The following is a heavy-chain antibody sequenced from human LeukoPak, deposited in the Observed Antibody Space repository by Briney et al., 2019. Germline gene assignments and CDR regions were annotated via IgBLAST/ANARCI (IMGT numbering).Heavy chain of an antibody. J-gene: IGHJ5*02. CDR1: GYTFTGYY. D-gene: IGHD3-16*02. CDR2: INPNSGGT. Sequence: ALVKVSCKASGYTFTGYYMHWVRQAPGQGLEWMGWINPNSGGTNYAQKFQGRVTMTRDTSISTAYMELSRLRSDDTAVYYCARDCVMITFGGVIANWFDPWGQGTLVTVSS. V-gene: IGHV1-2*02. CDR3: ARDCVMITFGGVIANWFDP.